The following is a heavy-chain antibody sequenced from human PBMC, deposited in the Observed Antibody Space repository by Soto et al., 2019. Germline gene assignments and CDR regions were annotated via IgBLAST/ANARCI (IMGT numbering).Heavy chain of an antibody. V-gene: IGHV3-30-3*01. J-gene: IGHJ5*02. CDR1: GFTFSSYA. Sequence: LRLSCAASGFTFSSYAMHWVRQAPGKGLEWVAVISYDGSNKYYADSVKGRFTISRDNSKNTLYLQMNSLRAEDTAVYYCAREREEYQPLLLASNWFDPWRQGTLVTVSS. CDR3: AREREEYQPLLLASNWFDP. CDR2: ISYDGSNK. D-gene: IGHD2-15*01.